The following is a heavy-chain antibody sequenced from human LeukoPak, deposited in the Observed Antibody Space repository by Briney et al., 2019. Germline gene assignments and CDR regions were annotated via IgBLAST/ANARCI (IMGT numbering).Heavy chain of an antibody. D-gene: IGHD6-19*01. CDR1: GFTFSSYE. V-gene: IGHV3-48*03. Sequence: GGSLRLSCATSGFTFSSYEMNWVRQAPGKGLGWVSYISSGGSTIYYADSVKGRFTISRDNAKNSLYLQMNSLRAEDTAVYYCAREWKQWLVPSYYYYGMDVWGKGTTVTVSS. J-gene: IGHJ6*04. CDR3: AREWKQWLVPSYYYYGMDV. CDR2: ISSGGSTI.